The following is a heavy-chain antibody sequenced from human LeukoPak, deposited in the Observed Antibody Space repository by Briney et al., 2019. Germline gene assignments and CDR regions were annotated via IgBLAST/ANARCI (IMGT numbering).Heavy chain of an antibody. CDR2: IYPGDSDT. J-gene: IGHJ3*02. Sequence: GESLKISCKGSGYSFTTYWIAWVRQTPDKGLEWMGIIYPGDSDTRYSPSFQGQVTISADKSISTAYLQWSSLKASDTAMYYCARPPGRDGYEGSDAFDIWGQGTMVTVSS. V-gene: IGHV5-51*01. CDR3: ARPPGRDGYEGSDAFDI. D-gene: IGHD5-24*01. CDR1: GYSFTTYW.